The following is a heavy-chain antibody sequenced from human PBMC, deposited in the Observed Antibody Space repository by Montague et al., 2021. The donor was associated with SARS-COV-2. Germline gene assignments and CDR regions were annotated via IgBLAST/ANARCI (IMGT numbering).Heavy chain of an antibody. V-gene: IGHV4-59*01. CDR1: GGSISSYY. CDR3: ARVGIQIWSRRWFDP. Sequence: SETLSLTCTVSGGSISSYYWSWIRQPPGKGLELIGYIYYSGSTNYNPSLKSRVTISVDTSKNQFSLKLSSVTAADTAVYYCARVGIQIWSRRWFDPWGQGTLVTVSS. CDR2: IYYSGST. D-gene: IGHD5-18*01. J-gene: IGHJ5*02.